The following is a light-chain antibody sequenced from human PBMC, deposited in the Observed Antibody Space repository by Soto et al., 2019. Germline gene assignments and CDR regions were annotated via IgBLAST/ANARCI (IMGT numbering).Light chain of an antibody. V-gene: IGKV1-5*03. CDR2: KTS. Sequence: DIQLTQSPSTLSASVGDRVTITCRASQSISSWLDWYQQKPGKAPNLLIYKTSNLESGVPSRFSGSGYGTEFPFTIRSMHPDDFATDYCHYYNDYCGTFDEGTKVEIK. CDR1: QSISSW. CDR3: HYYNDYCGT. J-gene: IGKJ1*01.